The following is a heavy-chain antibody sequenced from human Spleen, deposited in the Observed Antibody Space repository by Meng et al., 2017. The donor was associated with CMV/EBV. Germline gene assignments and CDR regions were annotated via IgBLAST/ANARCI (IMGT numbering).Heavy chain of an antibody. CDR3: ARMTGGYCSSTSCYRGPGYYYGMDV. D-gene: IGHD2-2*02. CDR1: GGSISSTYYY. CDR2: FYYSGTT. Sequence: GSLRLSCSVSGGSISSTYYYWGWIRQPPGKGLEWIGSFYYSGTTYYNPFLKSRVTISVDTSKNQFSLRLSSVTAADTAVYYCARMTGGYCSSTSCYRGPGYYYGMDVWGQGTTVTVSS. V-gene: IGHV4-39*07. J-gene: IGHJ6*02.